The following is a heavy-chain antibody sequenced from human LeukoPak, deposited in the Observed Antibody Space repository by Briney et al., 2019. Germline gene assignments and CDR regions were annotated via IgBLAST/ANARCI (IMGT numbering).Heavy chain of an antibody. CDR3: AKTGAYSSGWYGRIVVAQRDYYFDY. CDR1: GFTFSSYA. Sequence: GGSLRLSCAASGFTFSSYAMSWVRQAPGKGLEWVSAISGSGGSTYYADSVKGRFTISRDNSKNTLYLQMNRLRAEDTAVYYCAKTGAYSSGWYGRIVVAQRDYYFDYWGQGTLVTVSS. CDR2: ISGSGGST. D-gene: IGHD6-19*01. V-gene: IGHV3-23*01. J-gene: IGHJ4*02.